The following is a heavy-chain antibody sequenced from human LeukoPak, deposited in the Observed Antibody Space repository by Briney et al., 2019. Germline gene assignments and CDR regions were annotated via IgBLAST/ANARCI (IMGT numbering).Heavy chain of an antibody. D-gene: IGHD2-15*01. CDR2: ISYDGSNK. CDR1: GFTFSSYA. J-gene: IGHJ4*02. V-gene: IGHV3-30*04. CDR3: ARSRPRKYCSGGSCYSNYFDY. Sequence: GALRLSCAASGFTFSSYAMHWVRPAPGKGLGWVAVISYDGSNKYYADSVKGRFTISRDNSKNTLYLQMNSLRAEDTAVYYCARSRPRKYCSGGSCYSNYFDYWGQGTLVTVSS.